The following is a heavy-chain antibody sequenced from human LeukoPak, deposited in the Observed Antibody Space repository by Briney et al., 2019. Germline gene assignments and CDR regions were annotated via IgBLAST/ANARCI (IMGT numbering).Heavy chain of an antibody. CDR2: IHFSGTS. Sequence: SETLSLTCTVSGGSVSSCSHCWGWVRQPPGKGLEWIGSIHFSGTSYYNPSLTSRVTSSEDTSKNQFSLKLSSVTAADTAVYYCARHPPNCSGGSCYPYYFDFWGQGTLVTVSS. CDR1: GGSVSSCSHC. D-gene: IGHD2-15*01. CDR3: ARHPPNCSGGSCYPYYFDF. J-gene: IGHJ4*02. V-gene: IGHV4-39*01.